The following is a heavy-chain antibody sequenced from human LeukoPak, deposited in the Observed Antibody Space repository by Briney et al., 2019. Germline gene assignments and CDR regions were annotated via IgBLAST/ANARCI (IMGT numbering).Heavy chain of an antibody. CDR1: GFDFTAYG. D-gene: IGHD5-18*01. V-gene: IGHV5-51*01. J-gene: IGHJ4*02. CDR2: IYPGGSNG. CDR3: ARHLHSAWFGF. Sequence: GESLKISCKCSGFDFTAYGIAWVRQMPGKGLEWMGNIYPGGSNGRYSPSFQGQVTVSADKSITTVYLQWSSLKASDTAMYYCARHLHSAWFGFCGQGSLVTVSS.